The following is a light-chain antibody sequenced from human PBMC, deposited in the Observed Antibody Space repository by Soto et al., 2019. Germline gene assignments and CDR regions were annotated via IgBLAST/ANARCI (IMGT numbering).Light chain of an antibody. CDR2: EVS. V-gene: IGLV2-8*01. Sequence: QSALTQPPSASGSPGQSVTISCTGTSSDVGAYKYVSWYQQYPVKAPKLMIYEVSKRPSGVPDRFSGSKSGNTASLTVSGLQAEDAADYYCTSYVGSNIWVFGGGTKLTVL. J-gene: IGLJ3*02. CDR1: SSDVGAYKY. CDR3: TSYVGSNIWV.